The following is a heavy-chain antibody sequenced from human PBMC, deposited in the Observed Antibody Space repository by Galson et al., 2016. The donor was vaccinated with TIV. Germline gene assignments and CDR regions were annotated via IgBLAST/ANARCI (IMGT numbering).Heavy chain of an antibody. Sequence: SLRLSCAASGLSVGINYLTWVRQAPGKGLEWVSLISDGGKTYYPDSVKGRFTISRDNSKNTLYLQMNSLRVADTAVYYCARDRVVDATYYYYYFGWDVWGQGTAVTVSS. D-gene: IGHD2-15*01. CDR1: GLSVGINY. CDR2: ISDGGKT. V-gene: IGHV3-66*02. CDR3: ARDRVVDATYYYYYFGWDV. J-gene: IGHJ6*02.